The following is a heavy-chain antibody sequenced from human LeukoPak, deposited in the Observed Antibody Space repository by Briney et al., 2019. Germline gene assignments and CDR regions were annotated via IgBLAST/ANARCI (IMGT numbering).Heavy chain of an antibody. CDR1: GYTFTTYY. CDR2: INPRGGST. Sequence: ASVKVSCKASGYTFTTYYMHWMRQAPGQGPEWMGIINPRGGSTDCSQKFQGRITMTSDTSTSTVYMELSSLRSDDTAVYFCARVGSAAATADYWGQGTLVTVSS. D-gene: IGHD6-25*01. J-gene: IGHJ4*02. V-gene: IGHV1-46*01. CDR3: ARVGSAAATADY.